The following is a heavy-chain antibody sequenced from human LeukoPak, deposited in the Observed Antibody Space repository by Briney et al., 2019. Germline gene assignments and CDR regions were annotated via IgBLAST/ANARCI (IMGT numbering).Heavy chain of an antibody. V-gene: IGHV3-23*01. J-gene: IGHJ6*02. D-gene: IGHD5-12*01. Sequence: GGSLRLSCAASGFTFSSYAMSWVRQAPGQGLEWISAISGSGGSTYYADSVKGRFTISRDNSKNTLYLQMNSLRAEDTAVYYCAKFPLVDIVATISGGLDVWGQGTTVTVSS. CDR2: ISGSGGST. CDR3: AKFPLVDIVATISGGLDV. CDR1: GFTFSSYA.